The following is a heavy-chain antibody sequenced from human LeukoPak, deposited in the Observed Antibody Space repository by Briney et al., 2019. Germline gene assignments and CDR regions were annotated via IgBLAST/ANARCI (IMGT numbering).Heavy chain of an antibody. CDR3: AKDQPFYYDSSGYMAPFDY. CDR2: MSGSGGST. Sequence: PGGSLRLSCAASGFTFSSYAMSWVRRSPGKGLEGVSAMSGSGGSTYYADSVKGRFTISRDNSKNTLYLQMNSLRAKDTAVYYCAKDQPFYYDSSGYMAPFDYWGQGTLVTVSS. D-gene: IGHD3-22*01. CDR1: GFTFSSYA. V-gene: IGHV3-23*01. J-gene: IGHJ4*02.